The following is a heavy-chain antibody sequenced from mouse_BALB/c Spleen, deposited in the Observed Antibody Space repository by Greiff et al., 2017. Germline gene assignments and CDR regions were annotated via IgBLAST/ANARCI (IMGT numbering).Heavy chain of an antibody. CDR3: NVYGRMDY. J-gene: IGHJ4*01. D-gene: IGHD2-10*02. Sequence: VHVKQSGAELVRSGASVKLSCTASGFNIKDYYMHWVKQRPEQGLEWIGWIDPENGDTEYAPKFQGKATMTADTSSNTAYLQLSSLTSEDTAVYYCNVYGRMDYWGQGTSVTVSS. CDR2: IDPENGDT. CDR1: GFNIKDYY. V-gene: IGHV14-4*02.